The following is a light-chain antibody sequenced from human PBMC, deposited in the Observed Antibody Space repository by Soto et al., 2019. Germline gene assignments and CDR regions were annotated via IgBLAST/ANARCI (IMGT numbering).Light chain of an antibody. CDR2: EVS. CDR1: SNDVGDYNY. Sequence: QSVLTQPPSASLSPGQSVTISCTGTSNDVGDYNYVSWYQQHPGKAPKRMIYEVSKRPSGVPGRFSGSKSGNTASLTVSGLQAEDEADYYCSSYAGSSTLYVFGTGTKVTVL. CDR3: SSYAGSSTLYV. J-gene: IGLJ1*01. V-gene: IGLV2-8*01.